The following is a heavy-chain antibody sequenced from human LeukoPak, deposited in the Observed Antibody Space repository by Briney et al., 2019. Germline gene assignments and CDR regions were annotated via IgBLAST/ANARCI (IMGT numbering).Heavy chain of an antibody. CDR2: TREDGGER. V-gene: IGHV3-7*01. J-gene: IGHJ3*02. CDR3: ARVARLGDAFDI. D-gene: IGHD2-21*01. CDR1: GFSFSRYW. Sequence: GGSLRLSCAASGFSFSRYWMTWVRQAPGKGLEWVANTREDGGERYYADSVKGRFTISRDNAKNSLYLQINSLRVEDTAVYYCARVARLGDAFDIWGQGTMVTVSS.